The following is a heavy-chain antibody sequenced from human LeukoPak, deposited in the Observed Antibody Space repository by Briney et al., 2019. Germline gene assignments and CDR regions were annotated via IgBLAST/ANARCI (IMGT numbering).Heavy chain of an antibody. V-gene: IGHV4-39*07. Sequence: PSETLSLTCTVSGGSISSITYYWGWIRQPPGKGLEWVGHMYYRGDTFYNPSLKSRVTISVDTSRNQFSLKLRSVTAADTAVYYCARLYGNYQNYFDYWGQGTLVTVSS. CDR2: MYYRGDT. J-gene: IGHJ4*02. CDR3: ARLYGNYQNYFDY. CDR1: GGSISSITYY. D-gene: IGHD1-7*01.